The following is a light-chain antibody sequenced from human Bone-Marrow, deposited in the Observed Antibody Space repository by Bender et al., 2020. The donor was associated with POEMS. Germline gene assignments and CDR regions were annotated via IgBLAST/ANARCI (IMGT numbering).Light chain of an antibody. CDR2: QDN. V-gene: IGLV3-1*01. CDR1: KLGAKY. Sequence: SYELTQPPSVSVSPGQTASITCSGDKLGAKYICWYQQKPGQSPVQVIYQDNKRPSGIPERFSGSNSGNIATLTISGTQALDEADYYCQAWDTSSVVFGGGTKLTVL. CDR3: QAWDTSSVV. J-gene: IGLJ2*01.